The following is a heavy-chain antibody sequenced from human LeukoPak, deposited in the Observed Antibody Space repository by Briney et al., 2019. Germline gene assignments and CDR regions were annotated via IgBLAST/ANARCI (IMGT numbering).Heavy chain of an antibody. CDR2: INHGGST. CDR3: ARVLVQGNGYNGYDEPFDY. J-gene: IGHJ4*02. CDR1: GGSFSGYY. D-gene: IGHD5-12*01. V-gene: IGHV4-34*01. Sequence: SETLSLTCAVYGGSFSGYYWSWFRQPPGKGLEWNGEINHGGSTNYNPSLKSRVTISVDTSKNQFSLKLSSVTAADTAVYYCARVLVQGNGYNGYDEPFDYWGQGTLVTVSS.